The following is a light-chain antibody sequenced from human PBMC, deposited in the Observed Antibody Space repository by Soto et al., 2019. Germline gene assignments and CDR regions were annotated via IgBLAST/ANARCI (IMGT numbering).Light chain of an antibody. V-gene: IGLV2-14*01. J-gene: IGLJ2*01. CDR2: DVS. CDR3: SSYTSSSVV. Sequence: QSALTQPASVSGSPGQSSTISCTGTSSDVGGYNYVSWYQQHPGKPPKLMIYDVSNRPSGVSNRFSGSKSGNTASLTISGLQAEDEADYYCSSYTSSSVVFGGGTKLTVL. CDR1: SSDVGGYNY.